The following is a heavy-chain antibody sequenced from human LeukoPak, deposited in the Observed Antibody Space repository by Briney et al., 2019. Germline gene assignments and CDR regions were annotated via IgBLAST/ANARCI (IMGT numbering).Heavy chain of an antibody. Sequence: ASVKVSCKASGYTFTSYYMHWVRQAPGQGLEWMGIIDPSGGSTSYAQKFQGRVTMTRDMSTSTVYMELSSLRSEDTAVYYCARSTTVTTIAYYYMDVWGKGTTVTVSS. CDR1: GYTFTSYY. CDR3: ARSTTVTTIAYYYMDV. CDR2: IDPSGGST. J-gene: IGHJ6*03. D-gene: IGHD4-17*01. V-gene: IGHV1-46*01.